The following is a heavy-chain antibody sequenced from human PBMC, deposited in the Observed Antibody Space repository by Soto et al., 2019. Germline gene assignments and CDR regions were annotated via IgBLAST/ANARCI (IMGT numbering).Heavy chain of an antibody. V-gene: IGHV3-48*03. J-gene: IGHJ6*02. D-gene: IGHD4-17*01. CDR3: KRWRQTTYYGMDV. CDR1: GFTFSNYE. CDR2: ISGSGTVI. Sequence: PGGSLRLSCTASGFTFSNYEMNWVRQAPGKGLEWVSYISGSGTVITYADSVKGRFIMSRDNAKNSLYLQMNSLRAEDTAVYYCKRWRQTTYYGMDVWGQGTTVTVS.